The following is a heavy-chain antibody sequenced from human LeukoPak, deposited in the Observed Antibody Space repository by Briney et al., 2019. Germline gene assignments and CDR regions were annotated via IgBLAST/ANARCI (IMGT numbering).Heavy chain of an antibody. Sequence: TGGSLRLSCAVSGFRVSDYYMSWVRQAPGKGLEWVSAISGSGGSTYYADSVKGRFTISRDNSKNTLYLQMNSLRAEDTAVYYCAKAPQGIRFLEWLSSFDYWGQGTLVTVSS. J-gene: IGHJ4*02. CDR3: AKAPQGIRFLEWLSSFDY. D-gene: IGHD3-3*01. CDR1: GFRVSDYY. CDR2: ISGSGGST. V-gene: IGHV3-23*01.